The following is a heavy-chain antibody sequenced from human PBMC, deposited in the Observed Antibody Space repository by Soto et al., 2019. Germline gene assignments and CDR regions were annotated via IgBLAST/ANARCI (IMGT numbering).Heavy chain of an antibody. Sequence: ASVKVSCKASGYTFTGYYMHWVRQAPGQGLEWMGWINPNSGGTNYAQKFQGWVTMTRDTSISTAYMELSRLRSDDTAVYYCARGDILTGYYEDYYYYGIDVWGQGTTVTVSS. D-gene: IGHD3-9*01. CDR3: ARGDILTGYYEDYYYYGIDV. CDR1: GYTFTGYY. J-gene: IGHJ6*02. CDR2: INPNSGGT. V-gene: IGHV1-2*04.